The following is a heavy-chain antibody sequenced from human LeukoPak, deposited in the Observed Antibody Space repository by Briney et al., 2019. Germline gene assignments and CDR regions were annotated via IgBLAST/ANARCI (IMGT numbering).Heavy chain of an antibody. V-gene: IGHV5-51*01. D-gene: IGHD6-19*01. Sequence: GESLKISCKGFGYSFTSYWIGWVRQMPGKGLEWMGIIHPGDSDTRYSPSFQGQVTISADKSISTAYLQWSSLKASDTAIYYCARAGTYYYYHMDVWGKGTTVTVFS. J-gene: IGHJ6*03. CDR3: ARAGTYYYYHMDV. CDR2: IHPGDSDT. CDR1: GYSFTSYW.